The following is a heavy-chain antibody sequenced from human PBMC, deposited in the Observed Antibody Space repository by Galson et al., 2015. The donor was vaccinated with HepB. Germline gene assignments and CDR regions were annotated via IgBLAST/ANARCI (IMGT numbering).Heavy chain of an antibody. V-gene: IGHV1-18*04. D-gene: IGHD3-22*01. J-gene: IGHJ6*02. CDR1: GYTFTIYG. CDR3: AREDPDDTTYYYGLDV. Sequence: SVKVSCKASGYTFTIYGISWVRQAPGQGLEWMGWVSAYNGDTNYAQKFQGRVTMTTDTSTSTAYMELRSLRPDDTGVYYCAREDPDDTTYYYGLDVWGQGTTVTVSS. CDR2: VSAYNGDT.